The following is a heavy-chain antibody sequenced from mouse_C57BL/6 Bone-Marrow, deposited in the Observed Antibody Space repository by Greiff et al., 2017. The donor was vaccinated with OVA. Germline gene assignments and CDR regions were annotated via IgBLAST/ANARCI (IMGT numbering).Heavy chain of an antibody. CDR3: ARSWVTTGYYFDY. Sequence: VQLQESGAELARPGASVKLSCKASGYTFTSYGISWVKQRTGQGLEWIGEIYPRSGNTYYNEKFKGKATLTADKSSSTAYMKLRSLTSDDSAVYFCARSWVTTGYYFDYWGQGTTLTVSS. V-gene: IGHV1-81*01. CDR2: IYPRSGNT. CDR1: GYTFTSYG. J-gene: IGHJ2*01. D-gene: IGHD2-2*01.